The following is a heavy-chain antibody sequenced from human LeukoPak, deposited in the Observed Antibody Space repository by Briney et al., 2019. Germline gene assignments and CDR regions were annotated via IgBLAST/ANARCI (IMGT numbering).Heavy chain of an antibody. Sequence: GGSLRLSCTASGSTFGDYAMSWVRQAPGKGLEWVGFIRSKAYGGTTEYAASVKGRFTISRDDSKSIAYLQMNSLKTEDTAVYYCTLYYDFWSGLYYFDYWGQGTLVTVSS. D-gene: IGHD3-3*01. CDR2: IRSKAYGGTT. J-gene: IGHJ4*02. V-gene: IGHV3-49*04. CDR3: TLYYDFWSGLYYFDY. CDR1: GSTFGDYA.